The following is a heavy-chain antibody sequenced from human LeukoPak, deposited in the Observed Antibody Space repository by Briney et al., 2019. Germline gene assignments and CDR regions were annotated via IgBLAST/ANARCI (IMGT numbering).Heavy chain of an antibody. J-gene: IGHJ4*02. CDR1: GFTFDDYG. CDR2: INWNGGST. D-gene: IGHD6-19*01. V-gene: IGHV3-20*04. CDR3: ARDRPQTPIAGAGDFDY. Sequence: GGSLRLSCAASGFTFDDYGMSWVRQAPGKGLEWVSGINWNGGSTGYADSVKGRFTISRDNAKNSLYLQMNSLRAEDTALYYCARDRPQTPIAGAGDFDYWGQGTLVTVSS.